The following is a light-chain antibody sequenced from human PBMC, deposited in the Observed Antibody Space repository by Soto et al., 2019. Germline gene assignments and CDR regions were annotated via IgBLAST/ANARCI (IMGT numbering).Light chain of an antibody. CDR3: QQYGTSPTT. Sequence: IVLTQSPGTLSLSPGERATLSCRATQSVSSSSLAWYQQKPGQAPRFLIYGASTRATGIPDRFSGTGSGTDFTLTISRLEPEDFAVYYCQQYGTSPTTFGQGTKV. J-gene: IGKJ1*01. CDR1: QSVSSSS. CDR2: GAS. V-gene: IGKV3-20*01.